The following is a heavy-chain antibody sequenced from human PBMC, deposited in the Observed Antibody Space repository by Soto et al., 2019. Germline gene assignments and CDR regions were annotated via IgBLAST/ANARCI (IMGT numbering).Heavy chain of an antibody. D-gene: IGHD1-7*01. CDR1: GGSISSGGYS. CDR3: ARVTGTIPNTFDY. Sequence: PSQTLSLTCTVSGGSISSGGYSWSWIRQHPGKGLEWIGYIYYSGSTYYNPSLKSRVTISVDTSKNQFSLKLSSVTAADTAVYYCARVTGTIPNTFDYWAQGTLVTVSS. CDR2: IYYSGST. J-gene: IGHJ4*02. V-gene: IGHV4-31*03.